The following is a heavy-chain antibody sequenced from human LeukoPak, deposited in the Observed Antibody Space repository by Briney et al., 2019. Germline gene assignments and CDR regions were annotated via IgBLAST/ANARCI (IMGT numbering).Heavy chain of an antibody. J-gene: IGHJ6*02. V-gene: IGHV3-23*01. CDR2: ISGSGGST. D-gene: IGHD3-16*02. CDR1: GFTFSSYA. Sequence: GGSLRLSCAASGFTFSSYAMSWVRQAPGKGLEWVSAISGSGGSTYYADSVKGRFTISRDNSKNTLYLQMNSLRAEDTAVYYCAKDAVDDYVWGSYRYYYYGMDVRGQGTTVTVSS. CDR3: AKDAVDDYVWGSYRYYYYGMDV.